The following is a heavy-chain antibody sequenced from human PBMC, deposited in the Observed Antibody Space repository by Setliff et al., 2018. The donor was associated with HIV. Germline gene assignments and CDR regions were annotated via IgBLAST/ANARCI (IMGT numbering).Heavy chain of an antibody. D-gene: IGHD3-16*01. J-gene: IGHJ4*02. CDR1: GLSLINYG. V-gene: IGHV3-7*01. Sequence: GGSLRLSCEASGLSLINYGMSWVRQAPGRGLEWVASIKQDGSEKYFVDSVKGRFTISRDNAKDSMFLQMNSLRGEDTAVYYCAKVPSVWAWGSYFGYWGQGTLVTVSS. CDR2: IKQDGSEK. CDR3: AKVPSVWAWGSYFGY.